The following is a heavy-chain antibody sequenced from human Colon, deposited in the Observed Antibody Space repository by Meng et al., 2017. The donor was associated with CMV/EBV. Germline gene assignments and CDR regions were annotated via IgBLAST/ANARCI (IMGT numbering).Heavy chain of an antibody. CDR1: GFPISNYD. V-gene: IGHV3-11*01. D-gene: IGHD3-3*01. Sequence: GESLKISCAASGFPISNYDMSWIRLAPEKGLEWVSFISDSAFSIHYADSVKGRFTISRDIAENSVFLQMNDLRGEDAAVYYCARTTSIPGVINMYYLDLWGQGALVTVSS. CDR3: ARTTSIPGVINMYYLDL. CDR2: ISDSAFSI. J-gene: IGHJ4*02.